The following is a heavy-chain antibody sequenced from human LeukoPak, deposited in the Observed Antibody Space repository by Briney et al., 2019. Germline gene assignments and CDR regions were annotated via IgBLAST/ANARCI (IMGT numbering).Heavy chain of an antibody. CDR2: IVVYDGDA. CDR1: GYTFTSFG. J-gene: IGHJ4*02. Sequence: ASVKVSCKASGYTFTSFGISWVRQAPGQGLEWMGWIVVYDGDANYAQKFQGRVTMTTDTSTNTAYMELRSLRSDDTAVYYCAVIRLGDLSLIDYWGQGTRVTVST. CDR3: AVIRLGDLSLIDY. D-gene: IGHD3-16*02. V-gene: IGHV1-18*01.